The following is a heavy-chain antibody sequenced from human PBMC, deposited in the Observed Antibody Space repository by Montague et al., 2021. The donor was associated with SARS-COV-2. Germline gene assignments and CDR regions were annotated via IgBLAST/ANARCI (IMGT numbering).Heavy chain of an antibody. J-gene: IGHJ4*02. D-gene: IGHD3-10*01. CDR2: SYYCRTT. V-gene: IGHV4-39*07. CDR3: ARAPYYGPGKPYQFDY. Sequence: SETLSLTCTVSGDSINSSYYYGCSRHHPGKRLQWMSCSYYCRTTPYHPSLKNRLTISLDTSNNHFSLKVSSVTAADTAVYYCARAPYYGPGKPYQFDYWGRGTLVTVSS. CDR1: GDSINSSYY.